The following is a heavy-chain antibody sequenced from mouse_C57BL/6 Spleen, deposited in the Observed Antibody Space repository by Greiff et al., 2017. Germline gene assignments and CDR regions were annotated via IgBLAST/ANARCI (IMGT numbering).Heavy chain of an antibody. J-gene: IGHJ3*01. D-gene: IGHD2-3*01. CDR1: GFTFSSYG. Sequence: EVQGVESGGDLVKPGGSLKLSCAASGFTFSSYGMSWVRQTPDKRLEWVATISSGGSYTYYPDSVKGRFTISRDNAKNTLYLQMSSLKSEDTAMYYCAREDGYYGFAYWGQGTLVTVSA. CDR2: ISSGGSYT. V-gene: IGHV5-6*01. CDR3: AREDGYYGFAY.